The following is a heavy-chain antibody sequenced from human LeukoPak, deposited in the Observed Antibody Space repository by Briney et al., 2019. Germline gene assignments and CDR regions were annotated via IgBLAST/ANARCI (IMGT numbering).Heavy chain of an antibody. J-gene: IGHJ6*02. CDR2: IVVASGHT. V-gene: IGHV1-58*01. D-gene: IGHD4-17*01. CDR3: AATSTVTSGGTYYGMDV. Sequence: SVRVSCKASGFIFATSAVHWVRQARGQRLEWIGWIVVASGHTNYAQRFHERVSIIRDMSTSSAYMELSSLRSEDTAVYYCAATSTVTSGGTYYGMDVWGQGTTVTVSS. CDR1: GFIFATSA.